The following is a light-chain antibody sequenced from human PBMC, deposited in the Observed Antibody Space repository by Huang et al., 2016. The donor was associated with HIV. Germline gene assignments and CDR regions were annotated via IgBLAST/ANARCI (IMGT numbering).Light chain of an antibody. CDR3: QQYHNWPIT. CDR1: QTVGSS. Sequence: ETVMTQSPATLSVSPGGRAILSCRASQTVGSSLAWYKQKPGQAPRLLIYDASIRANGIPAKFSGSGSGTEFTLTLSSLQSEDFGFYYCQQYHNWPITFGQGTRLEIK. CDR2: DAS. V-gene: IGKV3-15*01. J-gene: IGKJ5*01.